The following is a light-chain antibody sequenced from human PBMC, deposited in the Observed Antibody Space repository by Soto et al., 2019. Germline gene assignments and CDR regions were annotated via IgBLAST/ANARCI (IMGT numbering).Light chain of an antibody. CDR2: AAS. Sequence: AIRMTQSPSSLSASTGDRVTITCRASQGISSYLAWYQQKSEKAPKLLIYAASTLQSGDPSRFSGSGSGTDFTLTFSCLQSEDFATDYGEQYYSEPWTFGQGAKVDIK. CDR3: EQYYSEPWT. CDR1: QGISSY. J-gene: IGKJ1*01. V-gene: IGKV1-8*01.